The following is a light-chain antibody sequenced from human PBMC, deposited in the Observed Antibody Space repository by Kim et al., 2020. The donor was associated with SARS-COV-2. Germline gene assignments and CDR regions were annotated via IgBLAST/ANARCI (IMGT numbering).Light chain of an antibody. CDR2: AAS. Sequence: ASVGDRVTITCRASQSISTYLSWYQQKPGKAPNLLIYAASTLQSGVPSRFSGSGSGTEFTLTISSLQPEDFATYFCLQHNSYPITFGQGTRLEIK. CDR1: QSISTY. V-gene: IGKV1-17*01. J-gene: IGKJ5*01. CDR3: LQHNSYPIT.